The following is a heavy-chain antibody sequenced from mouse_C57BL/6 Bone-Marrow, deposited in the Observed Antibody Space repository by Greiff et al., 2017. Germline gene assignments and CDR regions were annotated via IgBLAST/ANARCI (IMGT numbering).Heavy chain of an antibody. D-gene: IGHD1-1*01. CDR1: GFTFSDYG. CDR3: ARRPYYGSSYRWYFDV. Sequence: EVMLVESGGGLVQPGGSLKLSCAASGFTFSDYGMAWVRQAPRKGPEWVAFISNLAYSIYYADTVTGRFTISRENAKNTLYLEMSSLRSEDTAMYYCARRPYYGSSYRWYFDVWGTGTTVTVSS. CDR2: ISNLAYSI. V-gene: IGHV5-15*01. J-gene: IGHJ1*03.